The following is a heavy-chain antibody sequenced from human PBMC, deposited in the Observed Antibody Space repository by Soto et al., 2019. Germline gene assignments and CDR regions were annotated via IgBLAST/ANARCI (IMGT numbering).Heavy chain of an antibody. CDR2: IRSKAYGGTT. J-gene: IGHJ6*02. CDR3: TRGGGSSPTLYYYYYGMDV. V-gene: IGHV3-49*03. Sequence: GGSLRLSCTASGFTFGDYAMSWFRQAPGKGLEWVGFIRSKAYGGTTEYAASVKGRFTISRDDSKSIAYLQMNSLKTEDTAVYYCTRGGGSSPTLYYYYYGMDVWGQGTTVTVSS. CDR1: GFTFGDYA. D-gene: IGHD6-6*01.